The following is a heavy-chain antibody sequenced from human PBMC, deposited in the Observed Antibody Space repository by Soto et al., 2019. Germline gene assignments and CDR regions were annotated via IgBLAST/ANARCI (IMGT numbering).Heavy chain of an antibody. D-gene: IGHD3-10*01. V-gene: IGHV1-2*06. CDR2: INPNNGDT. CDR1: GYFFTSHY. CDR3: AREINYGGGSFSLGL. J-gene: IGHJ4*02. Sequence: GASVKVSCKTSGYFFTSHYIHWVRLAPGRGLEWMGRINPNNGDTNSPQKFQGRVTMTSDTSISTAYMEMSGLRSDDKALYYCAREINYGGGSFSLGLWGQGTLVTVSS.